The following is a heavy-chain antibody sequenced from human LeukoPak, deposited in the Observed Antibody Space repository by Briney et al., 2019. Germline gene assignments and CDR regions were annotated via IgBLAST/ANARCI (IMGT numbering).Heavy chain of an antibody. J-gene: IGHJ4*02. V-gene: IGHV3-23*01. Sequence: GGSLRLSCAASEFTFSSHGMTWVHQAPGKGLEWVSTISGSGGSTYYADSVKGRFTISRDNSKNTFYLQMNSLRVEDTAVYYCANPRFDYWGQGTLVTVSS. CDR1: EFTFSSHG. CDR2: ISGSGGST. CDR3: ANPRFDY.